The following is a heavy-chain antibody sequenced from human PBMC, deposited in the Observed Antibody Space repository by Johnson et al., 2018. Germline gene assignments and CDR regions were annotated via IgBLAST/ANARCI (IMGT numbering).Heavy chain of an antibody. V-gene: IGHV3-30-3*01. Sequence: QVQLVQSGGGVVQPGRSLRLSCAASGFTFSSYAMHWVRQAPGKGLEWVAVISYDGSNKYYADSVKGRFTISRDNSKNTLYLQMNSLRAEDTAVYYCAKTQAAGVSLDVWGKGTTVTVSS. J-gene: IGHJ6*04. CDR3: AKTQAAGVSLDV. CDR2: ISYDGSNK. CDR1: GFTFSSYA. D-gene: IGHD6-13*01.